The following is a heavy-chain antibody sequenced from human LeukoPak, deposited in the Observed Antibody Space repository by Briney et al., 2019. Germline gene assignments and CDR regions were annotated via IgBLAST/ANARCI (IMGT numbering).Heavy chain of an antibody. V-gene: IGHV3-30*04. J-gene: IGHJ3*02. D-gene: IGHD3-3*01. Sequence: PGRSLRLSCAASGFTFSNYAMQWFLRAPGKGLEGLAVKSYDGSNDYYADSVKGRFTISRDNAKNSLYLQMNSVRAEDMALYYCAKDTSGDILFRGAFDIWGQGTMVTVSS. CDR3: AKDTSGDILFRGAFDI. CDR2: KSYDGSND. CDR1: GFTFSNYA.